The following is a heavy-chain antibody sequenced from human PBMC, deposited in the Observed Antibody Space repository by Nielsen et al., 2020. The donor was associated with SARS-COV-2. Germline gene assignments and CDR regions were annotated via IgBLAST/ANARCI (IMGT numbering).Heavy chain of an antibody. CDR3: ARATYCGGDCYPSTIFGY. Sequence: SVKVSCKASGGTFSSYAISWVRQAPGQGLEWMGGIIPIFGTANYAQKFQGRVTITADESTSTAYMELSSLRSEDTAVYYCARATYCGGDCYPSTIFGYWGQGTLVTVSS. D-gene: IGHD2-21*02. CDR2: IIPIFGTA. V-gene: IGHV1-69*13. CDR1: GGTFSSYA. J-gene: IGHJ4*02.